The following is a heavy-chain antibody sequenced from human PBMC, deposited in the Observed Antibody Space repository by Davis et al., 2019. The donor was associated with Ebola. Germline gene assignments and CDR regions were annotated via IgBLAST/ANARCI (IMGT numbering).Heavy chain of an antibody. V-gene: IGHV3-74*01. J-gene: IGHJ4*02. CDR2: IKTDGSMT. Sequence: PGGSLRLSCAASGFSFSNFWMHWVRHAPGKGLVWVSRIKTDGSMTGYGDSVQGRFTISRDNAKNTLYLQMKDLRAEDTAVYYCAREGKIFGCDYWGQGALVTVSS. D-gene: IGHD3-3*01. CDR1: GFSFSNFW. CDR3: AREGKIFGCDY.